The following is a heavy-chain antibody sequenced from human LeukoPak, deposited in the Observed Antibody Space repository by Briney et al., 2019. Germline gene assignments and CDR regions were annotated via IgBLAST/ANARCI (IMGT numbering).Heavy chain of an antibody. J-gene: IGHJ4*02. CDR3: AKVRGITMVRGVFDY. Sequence: GGSLRLSCVASGFALHRHDMHWVRQAPGKGLEWVSAISGSGGSTYYADSVKGRFTISRDNSKNTLYLQMNSLRAEDTAVYYCAKVRGITMVRGVFDYWGQGTLVTVSS. CDR1: GFALHRHD. D-gene: IGHD3-10*01. V-gene: IGHV3-23*01. CDR2: ISGSGGST.